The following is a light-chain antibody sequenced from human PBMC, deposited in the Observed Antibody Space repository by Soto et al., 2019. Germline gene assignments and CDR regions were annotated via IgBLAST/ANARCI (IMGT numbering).Light chain of an antibody. J-gene: IGLJ1*01. CDR2: EVS. V-gene: IGLV2-23*02. Sequence: QSLLTQPASVSGAPGQPTTISCTGTSREFGSYNLVSWYQQHPGKAPKLMIYEVSKRPSEVSNRFSGTKSGNTPSLTISGLQAEDEADYYCCSYAGSSTYVFGTGDQGHRP. CDR1: SREFGSYNL. CDR3: CSYAGSSTYV.